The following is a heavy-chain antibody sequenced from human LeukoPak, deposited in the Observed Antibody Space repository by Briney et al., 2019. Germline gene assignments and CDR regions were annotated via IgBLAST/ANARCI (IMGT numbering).Heavy chain of an antibody. CDR2: IWYDRSNK. V-gene: IGHV3-33*01. J-gene: IGHJ4*02. D-gene: IGHD6-13*01. CDR1: GFTFSSYG. CDR3: ARAPTIAAAGTLDY. Sequence: GGSLRLSCAASGFTFSSYGMHWVRQAPGKGLEWVAVIWYDRSNKYYADSVKGRFTISRDNSKNTLYLQMNSLRAEDTAVYYCARAPTIAAAGTLDYWGQGTLVTVST.